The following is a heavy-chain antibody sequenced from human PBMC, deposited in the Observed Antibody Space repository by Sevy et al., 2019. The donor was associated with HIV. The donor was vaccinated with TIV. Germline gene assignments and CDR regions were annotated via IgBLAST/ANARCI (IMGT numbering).Heavy chain of an antibody. D-gene: IGHD4-17*01. CDR1: GFTFSSYG. J-gene: IGHJ2*01. V-gene: IGHV3-30*02. CDR3: AKDKPYGSLGWYFDL. CDR2: IRYDGSNK. Sequence: GGSLRLSCAASGFTFSSYGMHWVRQAPGKGLEWVAFIRYDGSNKYYADSVKGRFTISRDNSKNTPYLQMNSLRAEDTAVYYCAKDKPYGSLGWYFDLWGRGTLVTVSS.